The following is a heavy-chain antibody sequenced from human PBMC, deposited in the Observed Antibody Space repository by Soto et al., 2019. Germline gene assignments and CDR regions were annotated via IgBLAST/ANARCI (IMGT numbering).Heavy chain of an antibody. CDR2: ISSSSSTI. D-gene: IGHD2-2*01. J-gene: IGHJ6*03. V-gene: IGHV3-48*01. CDR3: ARDGGYCSSTSCYAYYYYMDV. CDR1: GFTFSSYS. Sequence: EVQLVESGGGLVQPGGSLRLSCAASGFTFSSYSMNWVRQAPGKGLEWVSYISSSSSTIYYADSVKGRFTISRDNAKNSLYMQMNSLRAEDTAVYYCARDGGYCSSTSCYAYYYYMDVWGKGTTVTVSS.